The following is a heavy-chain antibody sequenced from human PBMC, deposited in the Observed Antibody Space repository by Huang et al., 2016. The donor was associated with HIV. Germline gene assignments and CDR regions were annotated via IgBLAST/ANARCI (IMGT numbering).Heavy chain of an antibody. CDR1: GGPFRSYS. D-gene: IGHD4-4*01. J-gene: IGHJ4*02. Sequence: QVQLLQSGAEVKKPGSSVKVSCKASGGPFRSYSIAWVRQAPGQGLEGMESLRPVFDSPNYAQKLQGRVRVTADESTSTGYMELRDLRPDDTAVYFCARGSLEYSVSSSLDYWGQGTHVTVSS. V-gene: IGHV1-69*13. CDR3: ARGSLEYSVSSSLDY. CDR2: LRPVFDSP.